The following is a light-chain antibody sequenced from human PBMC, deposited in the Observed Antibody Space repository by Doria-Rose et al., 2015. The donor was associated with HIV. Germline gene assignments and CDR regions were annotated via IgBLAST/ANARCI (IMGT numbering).Light chain of an antibody. J-gene: IGKJ1*01. CDR2: AAS. CDR3: QKYNSAPWT. Sequence: DIRMTQSPSSLSASVGDRVIITCRAGQGISNYLAWYQQKPGKVPKLLIYAASTLQSGVPSRFSGSGSGTDFTLTIRNLQPEDVATYFCQKYNSAPWTFGQGTKVEFK. V-gene: IGKV1-27*01. CDR1: QGISNY.